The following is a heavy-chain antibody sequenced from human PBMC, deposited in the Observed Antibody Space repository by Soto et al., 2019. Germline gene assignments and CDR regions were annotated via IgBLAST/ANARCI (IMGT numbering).Heavy chain of an antibody. CDR2: ISAYNGNT. D-gene: IGHD2-21*02. CDR1: GYTFTSYG. J-gene: IGHJ4*02. Sequence: QVQLVQSGAEVKKPGASVKVSCKASGYTFTSYGISWVRQAPGQGLEWMGWISAYNGNTNYAQKLQGRVTMTTDTSTNTAYMELRSLRSDDTAVYYCARHIRGAYCGGDCYSFGDYWGQGTLVTVSS. CDR3: ARHIRGAYCGGDCYSFGDY. V-gene: IGHV1-18*01.